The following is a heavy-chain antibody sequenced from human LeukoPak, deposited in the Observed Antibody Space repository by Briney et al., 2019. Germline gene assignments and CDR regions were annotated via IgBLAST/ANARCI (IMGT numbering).Heavy chain of an antibody. V-gene: IGHV1-69*04. J-gene: IGHJ4*02. D-gene: IGHD4-23*01. Sequence: VASVKVSCKASGGTFSSYTISWVRQAPGQGLEWMGRIIPILGIANYAQKFPGRVTITADKSTSTAYMELSSLRSEDTAVYYCARDNGGMSDYWGQGTLVTVSS. CDR2: IIPILGIA. CDR3: ARDNGGMSDY. CDR1: GGTFSSYT.